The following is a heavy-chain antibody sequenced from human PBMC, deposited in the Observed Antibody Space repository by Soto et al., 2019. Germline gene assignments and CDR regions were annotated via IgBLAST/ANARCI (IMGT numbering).Heavy chain of an antibody. CDR3: AKDAREDASPRWASVAVDV. D-gene: IGHD2-8*01. V-gene: IGHV3-23*01. J-gene: IGHJ6*02. Sequence: GGSLRLSCAASGFTFAMYAMTWVRQAPGKGLEWVSGISGSGGSTKYADSVKGRFTISRDNSKSTLYLQMNSLRVDDTAIYYCAKDAREDASPRWASVAVDVWGQGTTVTVSS. CDR1: GFTFAMYA. CDR2: ISGSGGST.